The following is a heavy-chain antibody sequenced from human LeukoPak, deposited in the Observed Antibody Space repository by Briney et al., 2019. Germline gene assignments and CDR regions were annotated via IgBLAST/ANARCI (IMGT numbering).Heavy chain of an antibody. Sequence: KAGGSLRLSCAASGFTFSDYYMSWIRQAPGKGLEWVSYISSSGSTVYYADSVKGRFTISRDNAKNSLYLQMNSLRAEDTAVYYCARAGVVVVVAATRIDYWGQGTLVTVSS. V-gene: IGHV3-11*01. CDR3: ARAGVVVVVAATRIDY. CDR2: ISSSGSTV. J-gene: IGHJ4*02. CDR1: GFTFSDYY. D-gene: IGHD2-15*01.